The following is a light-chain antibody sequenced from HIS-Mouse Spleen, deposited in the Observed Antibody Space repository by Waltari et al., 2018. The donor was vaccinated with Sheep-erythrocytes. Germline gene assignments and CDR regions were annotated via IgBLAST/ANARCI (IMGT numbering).Light chain of an antibody. V-gene: IGLV2-23*01. CDR2: EGS. Sequence: QSALTQPASVSGSPGQSITISCTGTSSDVGSYNLASWYQQHPGKAPKLMIYEGSTRPSGVSNRFSGSKSGNTASLTISGLQAEDEADYYCCSYAGSSTPWVFGGGTKLTVL. CDR1: SSDVGSYNL. J-gene: IGLJ3*02. CDR3: CSYAGSSTPWV.